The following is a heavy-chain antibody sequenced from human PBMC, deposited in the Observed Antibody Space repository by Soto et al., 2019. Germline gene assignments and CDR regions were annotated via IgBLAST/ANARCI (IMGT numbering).Heavy chain of an antibody. V-gene: IGHV3-23*01. CDR1: GLTFGSRA. Sequence: GSLRLSCVASGLTFGSRAMTWVRQAPGEGLQWVSTITDTGGDAKYADSVRGRFVISRDNSKKTLYLQMTSLTAEDSAMYYCARGSTDSYPGSRIFDFWGRGTLVTVSS. CDR2: ITDTGGDA. D-gene: IGHD3-10*01. J-gene: IGHJ4*02. CDR3: ARGSTDSYPGSRIFDF.